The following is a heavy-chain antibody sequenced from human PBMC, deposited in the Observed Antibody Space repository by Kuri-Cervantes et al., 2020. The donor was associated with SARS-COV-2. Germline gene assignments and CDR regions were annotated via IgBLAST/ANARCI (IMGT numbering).Heavy chain of an antibody. CDR1: GFTVSSNY. V-gene: IGHV3-66*02. Sequence: GESLKISCAASGFTVSSNYMSWVRQAPGKGLEWVSVIYSGGSTYYADSVKGRFTISRDNSKNTLYLQMNSLRAEDTAVYYCARGLYRRFDPWGQGTLVTVSS. CDR2: IYSGGST. CDR3: ARGLYRRFDP. D-gene: IGHD4-11*01. J-gene: IGHJ5*02.